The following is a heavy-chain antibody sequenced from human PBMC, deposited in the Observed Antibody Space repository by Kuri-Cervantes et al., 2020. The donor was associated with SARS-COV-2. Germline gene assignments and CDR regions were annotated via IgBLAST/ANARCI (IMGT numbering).Heavy chain of an antibody. CDR3: ARVKSVVTPDIDY. V-gene: IGHV4-34*01. CDR1: GGSFSGYY. Sequence: SETLSLTCAVYGGSFSGYYWSWIRQPPGKGLEWIGEINHSGSTNYNPSLKSRVTISVDTSKNQFSLKLSSVTAADTAVYYCARVKSVVTPDIDYWRKGTRVTVSS. CDR2: INHSGST. J-gene: IGHJ4*02. D-gene: IGHD4-23*01.